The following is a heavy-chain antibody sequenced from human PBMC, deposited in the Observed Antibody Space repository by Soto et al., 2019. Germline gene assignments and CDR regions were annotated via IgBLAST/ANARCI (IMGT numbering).Heavy chain of an antibody. CDR3: AKEDGYGPYYTMDV. CDR2: ISYDGSNA. Sequence: HPGGSLRLSCPVSGFTFSNYGMHWVRQAPGKGLEWVAVISYDGSNAYYADSVKGRFTISRDNSKNTLYLQMNSLRPEDTAVYYCAKEDGYGPYYTMDVWGQGTTVTVSS. V-gene: IGHV3-30*18. J-gene: IGHJ6*02. CDR1: GFTFSNYG. D-gene: IGHD5-18*01.